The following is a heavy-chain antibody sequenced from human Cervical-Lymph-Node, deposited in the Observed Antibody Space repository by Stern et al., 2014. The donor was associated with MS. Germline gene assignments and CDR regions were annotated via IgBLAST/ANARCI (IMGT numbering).Heavy chain of an antibody. CDR3: AKSTVTSLSDY. J-gene: IGHJ4*02. Sequence: EVQLVESGGAFVQPGGSLRLSCAASGFTFSSYAMSWVRQGPGQGLEGGSHITASVGTTYSAGSVKGPFTIPRENSKDTLCPPTHSLRAEDTAVYYCAKSTVTSLSDYWGQGTRVTVSS. CDR1: GFTFSSYA. V-gene: IGHV3-23*04. CDR2: ITASVGTT. D-gene: IGHD4-17*01.